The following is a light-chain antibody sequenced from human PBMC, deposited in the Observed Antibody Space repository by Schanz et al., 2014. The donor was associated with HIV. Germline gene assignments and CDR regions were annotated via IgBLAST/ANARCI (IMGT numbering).Light chain of an antibody. Sequence: QSALTQPPSASGSPGQSVTISCTGTTSDIGNHDFVSWYQQLPGTAPKLLIYRNNQRPSGVPDRFSGSKSGTSASLAISGLRSEDEADYYCAAWDDSLSGWVFGGGTKLTVL. J-gene: IGLJ3*02. CDR3: AAWDDSLSGWV. V-gene: IGLV1-47*01. CDR1: TSDIGNHDF. CDR2: RNN.